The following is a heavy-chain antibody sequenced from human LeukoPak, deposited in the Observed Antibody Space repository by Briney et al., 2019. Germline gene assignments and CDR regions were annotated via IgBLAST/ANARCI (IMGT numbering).Heavy chain of an antibody. CDR1: GDSISSNNYY. J-gene: IGHJ4*02. V-gene: IGHV4-39*01. Sequence: SETLSLTCTVSGDSISSNNYYWGWVRQPPGKGLEWIGNIYSSGNTYYNASRKSRVTIYIDTSKNQFSLNLSSVTAADTAVYYCAKSGGSGLIDYWGQGTLVTVSS. CDR2: IYSSGNT. CDR3: AKSGGSGLIDY. D-gene: IGHD1-26*01.